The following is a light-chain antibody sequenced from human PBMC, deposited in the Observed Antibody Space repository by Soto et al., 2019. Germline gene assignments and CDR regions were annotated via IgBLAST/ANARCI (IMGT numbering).Light chain of an antibody. CDR3: AAWDASMNGYV. J-gene: IGLJ1*01. Sequence: QSVLTQPPSASGTPGQRVTISCSGSSSNIGSNTVNWYQQLPGTAPKLLIYSNNQRPSGVPDRFSGSKSDTSASLAISGLQSEDEADYYCAAWDASMNGYVFGTGTKVTVL. CDR2: SNN. V-gene: IGLV1-44*01. CDR1: SSNIGSNT.